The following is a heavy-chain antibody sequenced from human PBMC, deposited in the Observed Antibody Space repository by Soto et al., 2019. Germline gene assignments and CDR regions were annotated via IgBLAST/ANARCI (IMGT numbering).Heavy chain of an antibody. D-gene: IGHD3-3*01. CDR2: ISAYNGNT. V-gene: IGHV1-18*01. Sequence: WASVKVSCKASGYTFTSYGISWVRQAPGQGLEWMGWISAYNGNTNYAQKLQGRVTMTTDTSTSTAYMELRSLRSDDTAVYYCARIRTYYDFWSGYWGFDPWGQGTLVTVSS. J-gene: IGHJ5*02. CDR3: ARIRTYYDFWSGYWGFDP. CDR1: GYTFTSYG.